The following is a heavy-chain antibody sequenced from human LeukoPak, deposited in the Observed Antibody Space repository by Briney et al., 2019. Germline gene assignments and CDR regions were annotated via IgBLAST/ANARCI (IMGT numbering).Heavy chain of an antibody. CDR3: ARLPDY. J-gene: IGHJ4*02. Sequence: GESLKISGKVSGYSFTDFWIDWVGQVPGKGLEWMGIIYPGVCGTKYSPSSQGQVTISADKSIDTAYLQWSSLKASATAMYYCARLPDYWGQGTLVTVSS. CDR2: IYPGVCGT. CDR1: GYSFTDFW. V-gene: IGHV5-51*01.